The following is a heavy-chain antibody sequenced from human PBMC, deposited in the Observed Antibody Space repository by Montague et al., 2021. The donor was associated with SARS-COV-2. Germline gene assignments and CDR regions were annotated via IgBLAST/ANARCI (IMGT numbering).Heavy chain of an antibody. J-gene: IGHJ2*01. CDR1: GGSISSSSYY. CDR2: IYYSGST. D-gene: IGHD3-10*01. Sequence: SETLSLTCTVSGGSISSSSYYWGWIRQPPGKGLEWIGSIYYSGSTYYNPSLKSRVTISVDTSKNQFSLKLSSMTAADTAVYYCAITYYYGSGSYYWYFDLWGRGTLVTVSS. V-gene: IGHV4-39*01. CDR3: AITYYYGSGSYYWYFDL.